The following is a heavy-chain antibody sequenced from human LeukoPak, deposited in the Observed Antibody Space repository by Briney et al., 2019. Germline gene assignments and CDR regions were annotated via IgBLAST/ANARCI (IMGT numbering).Heavy chain of an antibody. D-gene: IGHD6-13*01. CDR2: IYSGGST. Sequence: GGSLRLSCAASGFTVSSNYMSWVRQAPGKGLEWVSVIYSGGSTYYADSVKGRLTISRDNSKNTLYLQMNSLRAEDTAVYYCASFSKRGTKYSSSWYWFDPWGQGTLVTVSS. V-gene: IGHV3-66*01. J-gene: IGHJ5*02. CDR3: ASFSKRGTKYSSSWYWFDP. CDR1: GFTVSSNY.